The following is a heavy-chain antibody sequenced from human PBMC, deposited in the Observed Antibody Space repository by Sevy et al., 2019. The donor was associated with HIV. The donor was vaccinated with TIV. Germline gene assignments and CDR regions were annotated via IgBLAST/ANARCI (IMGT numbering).Heavy chain of an antibody. Sequence: ASVKVSCKASGYTFTGYYMHWVRQAPGQGLEWMGRINPNSGGTNYAQKFQGRVTMTRDTSISTAYMELGRLRSDDTAVYYCARVGSVAGTVNFDYWGQGTLVTFAS. D-gene: IGHD6-19*01. V-gene: IGHV1-2*06. J-gene: IGHJ4*02. CDR2: INPNSGGT. CDR3: ARVGSVAGTVNFDY. CDR1: GYTFTGYY.